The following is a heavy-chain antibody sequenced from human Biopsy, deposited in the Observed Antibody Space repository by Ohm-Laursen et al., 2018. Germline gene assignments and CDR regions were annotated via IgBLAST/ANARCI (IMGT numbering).Heavy chain of an antibody. J-gene: IGHJ5*02. V-gene: IGHV3-33*06. CDR3: AKYDYSSSPRRYFDP. D-gene: IGHD6-6*01. Sequence: SLRLSCAASGFTFSVYTMRWVRQAPGKGLEWVAIIWYDGSSEYYADSVKGRFTISRDNSKNTVYLQMNSLRVEDTAVYYCAKYDYSSSPRRYFDPWGQGTLVTVSS. CDR2: IWYDGSSE. CDR1: GFTFSVYT.